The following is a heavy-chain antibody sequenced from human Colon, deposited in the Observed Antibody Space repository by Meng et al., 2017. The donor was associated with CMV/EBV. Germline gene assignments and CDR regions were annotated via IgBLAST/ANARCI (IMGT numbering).Heavy chain of an antibody. J-gene: IGHJ4*02. CDR2: IYWDDDK. Sequence: QILLKESGPTPVKPTQPLPLTCTFSGFSLSTNGVTVGWIRQPPGKALEWLALIYWDDDKRYSPSLKSRLTITKDTSKNQVVLTMINMDPEDTATYYCAHRFLRDSSSSLHFDSWGQGTLVTVSS. CDR1: GFSLSTNGVT. V-gene: IGHV2-5*02. CDR3: AHRFLRDSSSSLHFDS. D-gene: IGHD6-6*01.